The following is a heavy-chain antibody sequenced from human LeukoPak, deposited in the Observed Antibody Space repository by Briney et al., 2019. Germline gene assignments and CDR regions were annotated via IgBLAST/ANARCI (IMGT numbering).Heavy chain of an antibody. V-gene: IGHV1-69*01. J-gene: IGHJ3*02. Sequence: SVKVSCKSSGGTVCSYAISWVRQAPGQGLEWMGGIIPIFGTANYAQKFQGRVTITADESTSTAYMELSSLRSEDTAVYYCAREEREYCGGDCNDAFDIWGQGTMVTVSS. CDR2: IIPIFGTA. CDR3: AREEREYCGGDCNDAFDI. CDR1: GGTVCSYA. D-gene: IGHD2-21*02.